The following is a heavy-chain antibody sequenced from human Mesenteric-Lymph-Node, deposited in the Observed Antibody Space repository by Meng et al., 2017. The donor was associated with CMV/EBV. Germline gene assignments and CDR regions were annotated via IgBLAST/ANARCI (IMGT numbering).Heavy chain of an antibody. CDR2: FYYSGST. Sequence: CTVFGDSISSNYLSWIRQPPGKGLEWIGYFYYSGSTNYSPSLKSRVTISGDTANNQFSLKLSSVTAADSAVYYCARGQRYYKPFDYWGPGTLVTVSS. V-gene: IGHV4-59*08. CDR3: ARGQRYYKPFDY. J-gene: IGHJ4*02. CDR1: GDSISSNY. D-gene: IGHD3-10*01.